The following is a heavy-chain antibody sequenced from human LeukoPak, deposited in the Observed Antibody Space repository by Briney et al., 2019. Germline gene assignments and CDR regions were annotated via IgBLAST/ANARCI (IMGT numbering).Heavy chain of an antibody. CDR3: ARGHSNSPYYFDY. J-gene: IGHJ4*02. D-gene: IGHD4-11*01. V-gene: IGHV3-64*01. CDR2: ISSNGGST. CDR1: GFTFSSYA. Sequence: GGSLRLSCAASGFTFSSYAMHWVRQAPGKGLEYVSAISSNGGSTYYANSVKGRFTISRDNSKNTLYLQMGSLRAEDMALYYCARGHSNSPYYFDYWGQGTLVTVSS.